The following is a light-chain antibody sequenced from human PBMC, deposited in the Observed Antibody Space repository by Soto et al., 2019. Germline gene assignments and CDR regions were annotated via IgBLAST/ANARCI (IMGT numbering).Light chain of an antibody. Sequence: EIMMTQTPLTLPVTPGEPASLSCRSSQSLLYNNTYNYLDWYVQKPGQSPQLLIYFGSNRAPGVPDRFSGSGSGTDFTLKINRVEAEDVGTYYCMQALQSLTFGQGTRLEIQ. V-gene: IGKV2-28*01. CDR1: QSLLYNNTYNY. CDR2: FGS. J-gene: IGKJ5*01. CDR3: MQALQSLT.